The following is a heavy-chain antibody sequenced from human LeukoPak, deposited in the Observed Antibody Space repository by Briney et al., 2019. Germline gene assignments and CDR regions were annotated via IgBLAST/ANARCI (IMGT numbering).Heavy chain of an antibody. CDR1: GGTFSSYA. V-gene: IGHV1-69*04. CDR3: ARDFGDSSSIVFDY. J-gene: IGHJ4*02. D-gene: IGHD6-6*01. Sequence: GASVKVSCKASGGTFSSYAISWVRQAPGQGLEWMGRIIPILGIANYAQKFQGRVTITADKSTSTAYMELSSLRSEDTAVYYCARDFGDSSSIVFDYWGQGTLVTVSS. CDR2: IIPILGIA.